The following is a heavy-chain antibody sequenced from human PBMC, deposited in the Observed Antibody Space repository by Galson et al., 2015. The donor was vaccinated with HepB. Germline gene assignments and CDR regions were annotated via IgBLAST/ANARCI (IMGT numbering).Heavy chain of an antibody. D-gene: IGHD3-3*01. CDR3: ARGGYSDFWSAFCTY. CDR1: GFTLRNYA. J-gene: IGHJ4*02. Sequence: SLRLSCAASGFTLRNYAMHWVRQAPGKGLEWVAGILYDGSKKYYADSVEGRFTISRDNSKSTLYLQMDDLRTEDTAVYYCARGGYSDFWSAFCTYLGQGTLVTVSS. V-gene: IGHV3-30*04. CDR2: ILYDGSKK.